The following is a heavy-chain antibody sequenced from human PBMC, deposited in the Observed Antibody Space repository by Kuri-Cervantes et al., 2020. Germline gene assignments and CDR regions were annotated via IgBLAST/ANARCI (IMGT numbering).Heavy chain of an antibody. D-gene: IGHD4-17*01. Sequence: GGSLRLSCAASGFTFSSYGMHWVRQAPGKGLGWVAVISYDGSNKYYADSVKGRFTISRDNSKNTLYLQMNSLRAEDTAVYYCAKDGTVGHFDYWGQGTLVTVSS. CDR2: ISYDGSNK. V-gene: IGHV3-30*18. CDR3: AKDGTVGHFDY. CDR1: GFTFSSYG. J-gene: IGHJ4*02.